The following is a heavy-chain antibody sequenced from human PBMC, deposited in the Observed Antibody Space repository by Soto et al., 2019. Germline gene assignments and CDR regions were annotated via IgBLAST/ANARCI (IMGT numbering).Heavy chain of an antibody. D-gene: IGHD3-22*01. J-gene: IGHJ4*02. Sequence: GESLKISCKGSGYSFISYWIGWVRRIPGKGLEWMGIIYPGDSDTTYSPSFQGQVTISVDKSITTAYLQWSSLKASDTATYYCARWQDYTDSPGYYVDYWGQGTLVTVSS. V-gene: IGHV5-51*01. CDR2: IYPGDSDT. CDR1: GYSFISYW. CDR3: ARWQDYTDSPGYYVDY.